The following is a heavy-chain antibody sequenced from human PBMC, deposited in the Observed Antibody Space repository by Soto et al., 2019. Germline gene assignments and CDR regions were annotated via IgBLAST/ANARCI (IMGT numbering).Heavy chain of an antibody. Sequence: PSETLSLTCAVYGGSFSGYYWSWIRQPPGKGLEWIGEINHSGSTNCNPPLKGRVTISVDTSKNQLSLRLSSVTAADTAVYFCARGGGDYYYGMDVWGQGTTVTVSS. CDR2: INHSGST. D-gene: IGHD3-16*01. V-gene: IGHV4-34*01. CDR1: GGSFSGYY. CDR3: ARGGGDYYYGMDV. J-gene: IGHJ6*02.